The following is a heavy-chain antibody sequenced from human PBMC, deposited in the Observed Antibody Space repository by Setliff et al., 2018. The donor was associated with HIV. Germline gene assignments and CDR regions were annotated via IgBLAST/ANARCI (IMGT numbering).Heavy chain of an antibody. V-gene: IGHV3-23*01. J-gene: IGHJ4*02. Sequence: GGSLRLSCAASGFTFSTYAMSWVRQAPGKGLEWVSAISGSGSSTYYADSVKGRFTISRDNSKNTLYLQMNSLRAEDTAVYYCARDYYGGYGDYDFGDYFDSWGQGTLVTSPQ. CDR2: ISGSGSST. CDR3: ARDYYGGYGDYDFGDYFDS. CDR1: GFTFSTYA. D-gene: IGHD4-17*01.